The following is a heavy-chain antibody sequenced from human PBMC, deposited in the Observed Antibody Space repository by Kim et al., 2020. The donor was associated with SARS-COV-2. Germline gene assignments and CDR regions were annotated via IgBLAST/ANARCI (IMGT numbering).Heavy chain of an antibody. Sequence: TYYADSLKGSFTTSRDRSKNTLCLQMNSLSAADTAVYYCASDHGDPNGMDVWGQGTPVTV. J-gene: IGHJ6*02. CDR3: ASDHGDPNGMDV. V-gene: IGHV3-66*01. D-gene: IGHD2-8*01. CDR2: T.